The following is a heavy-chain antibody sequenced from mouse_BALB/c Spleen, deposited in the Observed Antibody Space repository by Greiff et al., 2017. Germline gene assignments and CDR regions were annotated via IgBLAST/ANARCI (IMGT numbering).Heavy chain of an antibody. CDR2: ISSGSSTI. Sequence: EVMLVESGGGLVQPGGSRTLSCAASGFTFSSFGMHWVRQAPEKGLEWVAYISSGSSTIYYADTVKGRFTISRDNPKNTLFLQMTSLRSEDTAMYYCARSGYYGSSPMDYWGQGTSVTVSS. CDR1: GFTFSSFG. J-gene: IGHJ4*01. D-gene: IGHD1-1*01. V-gene: IGHV5-17*02. CDR3: ARSGYYGSSPMDY.